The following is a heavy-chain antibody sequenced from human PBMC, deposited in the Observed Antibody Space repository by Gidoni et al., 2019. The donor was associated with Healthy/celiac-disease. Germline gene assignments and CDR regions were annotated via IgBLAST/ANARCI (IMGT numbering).Heavy chain of an antibody. Sequence: QVQLVESGGGLVKPGGSLRLSCSASGFTFSHYYVSWIRQAPGKGLEWVSYISSSGSTIYYADSVKGRFTISRDNAKNSLYLQMNSLRAEDTAVYYCASPYYDFWSDYYYMDVWGKGTTVTVSS. D-gene: IGHD3-3*01. J-gene: IGHJ6*03. CDR2: ISSSGSTI. CDR1: GFTFSHYY. V-gene: IGHV3-11*01. CDR3: ASPYYDFWSDYYYMDV.